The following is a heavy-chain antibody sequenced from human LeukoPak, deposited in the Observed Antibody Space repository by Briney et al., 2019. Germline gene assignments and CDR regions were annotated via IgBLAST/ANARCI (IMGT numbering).Heavy chain of an antibody. CDR1: GFTFSSYA. Sequence: GGSLRLSCAASGFTFSSYAMSWVRQAPGKGLEWVSAISGSGGSTYYADSVKGRFTISRDNSKNTLYLQMNSLRDEDTAVYYCGTSIGNYYGSGSYFDYWGQGTLVTVSS. J-gene: IGHJ4*02. CDR3: GTSIGNYYGSGSYFDY. CDR2: ISGSGGST. D-gene: IGHD3-10*01. V-gene: IGHV3-23*01.